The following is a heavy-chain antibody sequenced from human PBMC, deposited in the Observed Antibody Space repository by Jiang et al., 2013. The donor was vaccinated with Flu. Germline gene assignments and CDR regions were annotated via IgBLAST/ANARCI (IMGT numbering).Heavy chain of an antibody. J-gene: IGHJ3*02. CDR1: GFTFSSYA. Sequence: QLLESGGGLVQPGGSLRLSCAASGFTFSSYAMSWVRQAPGKGLEWVSAISGSGGSTYYADSVKGRFTISRDNSKNTLYLQMNSLRAEDTAVYYCAKEKALRWLVPGDAFDIWGQGTMVTVSS. D-gene: IGHD6-19*01. CDR2: ISGSGGST. V-gene: IGHV3-23*01. CDR3: AKEKALRWLVPGDAFDI.